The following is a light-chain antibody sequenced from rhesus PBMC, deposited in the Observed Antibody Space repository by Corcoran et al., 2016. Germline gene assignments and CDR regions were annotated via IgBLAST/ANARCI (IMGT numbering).Light chain of an antibody. Sequence: DIQMTQSPSSLSASVGDTVIITCRASQSKSNWLAWNQQKPGKAPKLVIYKASTLQTGAPSRFSGSGSGTDFTLTLSSLPSENFATSYCQHYGSREFTFGPGTKLYVK. CDR2: KAS. J-gene: IGKJ3*01. V-gene: IGKV1-22*01. CDR1: QSKSNW. CDR3: QHYGSREFT.